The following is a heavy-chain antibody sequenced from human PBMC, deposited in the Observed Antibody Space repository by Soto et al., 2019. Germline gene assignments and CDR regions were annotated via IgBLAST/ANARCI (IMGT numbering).Heavy chain of an antibody. V-gene: IGHV4-31*03. CDR2: ISYSGST. D-gene: IGHD4-17*01. CDR1: GDSISSGAYY. CDR3: ARDPTTVTKGAFDI. J-gene: IGHJ3*02. Sequence: QVQLQVSGPGLVKPSQTLSLTCSVSGDSISSGAYYWSWIRQHPGEGLEWVGYISYSGSTYYNPSLTSRVSISVVSSKNHLSLRLTSVTAADTAVYYCARDPTTVTKGAFDIWCQGTMVTVSS.